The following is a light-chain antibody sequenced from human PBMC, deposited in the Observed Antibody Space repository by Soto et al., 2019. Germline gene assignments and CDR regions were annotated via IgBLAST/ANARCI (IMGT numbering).Light chain of an antibody. CDR1: SSDIGIYKY. CDR3: RSDTTSSTRV. Sequence: QSVLTQPASVSGSPGQSIAISCTGSSSDIGIYKYVSWYQQHPGKVPKLIIYEVTNRPSGVSNSFSGSKSGNTASLTISGLQAEDEADYYCRSDTTSSTRVFGPGTKLTVL. CDR2: EVT. J-gene: IGLJ1*01. V-gene: IGLV2-14*01.